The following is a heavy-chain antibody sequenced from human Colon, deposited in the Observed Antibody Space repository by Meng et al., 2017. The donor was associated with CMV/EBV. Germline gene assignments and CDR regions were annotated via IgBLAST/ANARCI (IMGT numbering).Heavy chain of an antibody. CDR1: GGSVSATIYT. Sequence: SETLSLTCNVPGGSVSATIYTWAWIRQPPGKRLEWIGSIHYTGTTYYNPSLKSRLTISVDTSKNQFSLRLSSVTAADTAVYYCAQDQFVKDYNYYGTDVWGQGTTVTVSS. V-gene: IGHV4-39*07. D-gene: IGHD2-15*01. J-gene: IGHJ6*02. CDR2: IHYTGTT. CDR3: AQDQFVKDYNYYGTDV.